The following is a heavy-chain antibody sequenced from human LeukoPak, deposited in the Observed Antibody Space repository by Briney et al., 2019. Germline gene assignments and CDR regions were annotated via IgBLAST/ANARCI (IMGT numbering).Heavy chain of an antibody. V-gene: IGHV3-23*01. CDR1: GFTFSSYG. J-gene: IGHJ6*03. CDR3: AKPKREYFYFYYMDV. CDR2: ISGSGGST. D-gene: IGHD2/OR15-2a*01. Sequence: PGGSLRLSCAASGFTFSSYGMSWVRQAPGKGLEWVSAISGSGGSTYYADSVKGRFTISRDNSKNTLYLQMNSLRAEDTAVYYCAKPKREYFYFYYMDVWGQGTTVTVSS.